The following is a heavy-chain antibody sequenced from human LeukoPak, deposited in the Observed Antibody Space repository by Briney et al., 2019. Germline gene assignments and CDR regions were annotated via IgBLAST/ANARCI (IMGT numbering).Heavy chain of an antibody. CDR1: GGSISSGGYY. D-gene: IGHD3-3*01. J-gene: IGHJ4*02. Sequence: SQTLSLTCTVSGGSISSGGYYWSWIRQHPGKGLEWIGYIYYSGSTYYNPSLKSRVTISVDTSKNQFSLKLSSVTAADTAVYYCARTGQYDFWSGYYFDYWGQGTLVTVSS. CDR2: IYYSGST. V-gene: IGHV4-31*03. CDR3: ARTGQYDFWSGYYFDY.